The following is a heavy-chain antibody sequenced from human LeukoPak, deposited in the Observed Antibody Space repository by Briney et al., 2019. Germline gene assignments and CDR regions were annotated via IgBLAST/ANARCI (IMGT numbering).Heavy chain of an antibody. CDR2: ISSSRSTI. D-gene: IGHD3-10*01. J-gene: IGHJ3*02. CDR3: AAPPLLWFVEKRQDDFDI. V-gene: IGHV3-48*04. Sequence: GGSLRLSCAASGFTFSSYSMSWVRPAPGKWLDWVSYISSSRSTIYYADSVKGRFTISRDNAKNSLYLQMNRLRAGDTAVYYCAAPPLLWFVEKRQDDFDIWGQGTMVTVPS. CDR1: GFTFSSYS.